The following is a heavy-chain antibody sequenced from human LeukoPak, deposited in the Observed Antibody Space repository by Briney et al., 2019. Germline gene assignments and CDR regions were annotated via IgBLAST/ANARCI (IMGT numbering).Heavy chain of an antibody. Sequence: GGSLRLPCAASGFTFSGSAMHWVRQASGKGLEWVGRIRSKANSYATAYAASVKGRFTISRDDSKNTAYLQMNSLKTEETAVYYCTRQFIAARPVYYYYYMDVWGKGTTVTVSS. CDR1: GFTFSGSA. CDR3: TRQFIAARPVYYYYYMDV. CDR2: IRSKANSYAT. V-gene: IGHV3-73*01. J-gene: IGHJ6*03. D-gene: IGHD6-6*01.